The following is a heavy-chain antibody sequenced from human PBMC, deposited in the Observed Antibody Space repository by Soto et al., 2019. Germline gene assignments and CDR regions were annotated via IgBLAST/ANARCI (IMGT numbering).Heavy chain of an antibody. CDR3: ARRRGSATDYYYYYYGMDV. Sequence: ETLSLTCTVSVGSISSSSYYWGWILQPPGKGLEWIGSIYYSGSTYYNPSLKSRVTISVDTSKNQFSLKLSSVTAADTAVYYCARRRGSATDYYYYYYGMDVWGQGTTVTVSS. CDR1: VGSISSSSYY. CDR2: IYYSGST. D-gene: IGHD2-15*01. V-gene: IGHV4-39*01. J-gene: IGHJ6*02.